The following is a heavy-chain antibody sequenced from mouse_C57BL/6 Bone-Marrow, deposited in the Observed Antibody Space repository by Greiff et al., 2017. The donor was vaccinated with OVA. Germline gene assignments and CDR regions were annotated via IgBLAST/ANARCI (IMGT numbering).Heavy chain of an antibody. V-gene: IGHV1-69*01. CDR1: GYTFTSYW. Sequence: VQLQQPGAELVMPGASVKLSCKASGYTFTSYWMHWVKQRPGQGLEWIGEIDPSDSYTNYNQKFKGKSTLTVDKSSSTAYMQLSSLTSEDSAVYYCARDYGSSDDWGQGTTLTVSA. D-gene: IGHD1-1*01. CDR3: ARDYGSSDD. J-gene: IGHJ2*01. CDR2: IDPSDSYT.